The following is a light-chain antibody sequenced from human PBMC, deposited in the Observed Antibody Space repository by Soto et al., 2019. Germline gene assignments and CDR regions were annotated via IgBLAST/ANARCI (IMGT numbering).Light chain of an antibody. CDR2: DAV. CDR1: QNIRTY. J-gene: IGKJ4*01. V-gene: IGKV3-11*01. Sequence: EIVLTQSPDTLSLSPGEGATLSCRASQNIRTYLAWYQQKPGQSPRLLVYDAVNRAAGAPDRFSGSGSGTDFTLTISSLEPEDSAVYVCQQRSDWPPLTFGGGTKVEIK. CDR3: QQRSDWPPLT.